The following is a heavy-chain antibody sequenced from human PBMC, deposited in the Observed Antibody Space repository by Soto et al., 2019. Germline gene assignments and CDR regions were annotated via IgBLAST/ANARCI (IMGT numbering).Heavy chain of an antibody. CDR2: IKSKTDGDTR. Sequence: EVQLVESGGGLEKPGGSLRLSCAASEITISDAWMSWVRQAPGKGLEWVARIKSKTDGDTRDYAAPVKGRFTISRDDSKNSLYLQMNSLNTEDTGVYYCTIDKWGRQQFVFWGPGTRVTVSS. D-gene: IGHD7-27*01. V-gene: IGHV3-15*01. CDR1: EITISDAW. CDR3: TIDKWGRQQFVF. J-gene: IGHJ4*02.